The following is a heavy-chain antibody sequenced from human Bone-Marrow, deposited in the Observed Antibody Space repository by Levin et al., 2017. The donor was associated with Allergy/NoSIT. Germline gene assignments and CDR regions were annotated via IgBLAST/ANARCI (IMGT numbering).Heavy chain of an antibody. Sequence: PGGSLRLSCVASGFIFSNYGVNWVRQAPGKGLEWVAAIRGTADFTHYADSAEGRFTISRDNSRNMVYLQMNFLRVEDTAVYYCAKAQSGGYIYGPFDYWGQGTLVTVSS. D-gene: IGHD5-18*01. CDR2: IRGTADFT. CDR1: GFIFSNYG. CDR3: AKAQSGGYIYGPFDY. V-gene: IGHV3-23*01. J-gene: IGHJ4*01.